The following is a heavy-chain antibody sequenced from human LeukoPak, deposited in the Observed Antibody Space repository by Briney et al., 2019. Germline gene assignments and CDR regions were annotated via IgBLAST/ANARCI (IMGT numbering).Heavy chain of an antibody. Sequence: ASVKVSCKASGCTFTSYDINWVRQATGQGLEWMGWMNPNSGNTGYAQKFQGRVTMTRNTSISTAYMELSSLRSEDTAVYYCARIPDYDILTGYPRAWFDPWGQGTLVTVSS. CDR1: GCTFTSYD. V-gene: IGHV1-8*01. CDR3: ARIPDYDILTGYPRAWFDP. D-gene: IGHD3-9*01. J-gene: IGHJ5*02. CDR2: MNPNSGNT.